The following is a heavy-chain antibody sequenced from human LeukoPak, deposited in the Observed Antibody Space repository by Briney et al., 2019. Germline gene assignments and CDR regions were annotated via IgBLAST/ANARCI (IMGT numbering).Heavy chain of an antibody. CDR2: ISGSGGHT. J-gene: IGHJ4*02. D-gene: IGHD5-24*01. Sequence: GGSLRLSCAASGFTFRNFWMHWVRQAPGKGLEWVSGISGSGGHTSYADSVKGRFTISRDNAKHTVYLQMNSLRAEDTAIYYCAKDLRDGYPFDYWGQGTLVTVSS. CDR1: GFTFRNFW. V-gene: IGHV3-23*01. CDR3: AKDLRDGYPFDY.